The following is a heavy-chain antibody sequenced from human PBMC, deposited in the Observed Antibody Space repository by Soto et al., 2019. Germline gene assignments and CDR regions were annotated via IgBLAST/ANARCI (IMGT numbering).Heavy chain of an antibody. CDR1: GGSISSGGYY. CDR2: IYYSGST. J-gene: IGHJ4*02. Sequence: SDTLSLTCTVSGGSISSGGYYWSWIRQHPGKGLEWIGYIYYSGSTYYNPSLKSRVTISVDTTKNQFSLKLSSVTAADTAIYYRARGVASSSRTSLIYWGQGALVTVSS. D-gene: IGHD6-13*01. V-gene: IGHV4-31*03. CDR3: ARGVASSSRTSLIY.